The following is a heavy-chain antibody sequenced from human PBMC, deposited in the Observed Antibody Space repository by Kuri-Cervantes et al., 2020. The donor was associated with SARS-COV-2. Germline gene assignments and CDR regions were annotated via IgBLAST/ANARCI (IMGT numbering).Heavy chain of an antibody. CDR2: ISSNGGST. CDR1: GFTFSSYA. Sequence: GGSLRLSCSASGFTFSSYAMHWVRQAPGKGLEYVSAISSNGGSTYYADSVKGRFTISRDNSKNTLYLQMNSLRAEDTAVYYCARNLETYDFWSGEPDYWGQGTLVTVSS. V-gene: IGHV3-64*04. D-gene: IGHD3-3*01. J-gene: IGHJ4*02. CDR3: ARNLETYDFWSGEPDY.